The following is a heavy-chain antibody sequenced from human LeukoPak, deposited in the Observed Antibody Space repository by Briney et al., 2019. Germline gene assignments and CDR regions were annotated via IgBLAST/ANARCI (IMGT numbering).Heavy chain of an antibody. CDR1: GYTFTGYY. V-gene: IGHV1-46*01. CDR2: INPSGGST. Sequence: ASVKVSCKASGYTFTGYYIHWVRQAPGQGLEWMGIINPSGGSTSYAQKFQGRVTMTGDTSTSTVYMELSSLRSEDTAVYYCARADCSSTSCYPSDYWGQGTLVTVSS. J-gene: IGHJ4*02. D-gene: IGHD2-2*01. CDR3: ARADCSSTSCYPSDY.